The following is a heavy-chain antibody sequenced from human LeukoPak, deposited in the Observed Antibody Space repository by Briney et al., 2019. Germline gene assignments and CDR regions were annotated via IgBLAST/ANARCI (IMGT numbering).Heavy chain of an antibody. D-gene: IGHD6-13*01. CDR3: ARDRGGSSWSWEAFDI. J-gene: IGHJ3*02. Sequence: WASVKVSCKASGYTFTSYGISWVRQAPGQGLEWMGWISAYNGNTNYAQKLQGRVTMTTDTSTSTAYMELRSLRSDDTAVYYCARDRGGSSWSWEAFDIWGQGTMVTVSS. CDR1: GYTFTSYG. V-gene: IGHV1-18*01. CDR2: ISAYNGNT.